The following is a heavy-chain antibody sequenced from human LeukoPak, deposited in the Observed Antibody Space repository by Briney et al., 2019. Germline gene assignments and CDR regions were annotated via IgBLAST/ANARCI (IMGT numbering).Heavy chain of an antibody. V-gene: IGHV1-69*13. J-gene: IGHJ4*02. CDR2: IIPIFGTA. CDR3: AGWAGDDYNYYFDY. CDR1: GGTFSSYA. Sequence: SVKVSCKASGGTFSSYAISWVRQAPGQGLECMGGIIPIFGTANYAQKFQGRVTITADESTSTAYMELSSLRSEDTAVYYCAGWAGDDYNYYFDYSGQGVLVTVSS. D-gene: IGHD5-24*01.